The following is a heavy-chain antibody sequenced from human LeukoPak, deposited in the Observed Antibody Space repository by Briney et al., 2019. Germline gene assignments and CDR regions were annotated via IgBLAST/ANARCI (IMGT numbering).Heavy chain of an antibody. D-gene: IGHD4-17*01. CDR3: ARYGDYDYYYMDV. V-gene: IGHV3-53*01. Sequence: GGSLRLSCAAPGFAVSSNYMSWVRQAPGKGLEWVSVIYSGGTTYYADHVRGRFTISRDNSKNTLYLQMNSLRAEDTAVYYCARYGDYDYYYMDVWGKGTTVTVSS. J-gene: IGHJ6*03. CDR2: IYSGGTT. CDR1: GFAVSSNY.